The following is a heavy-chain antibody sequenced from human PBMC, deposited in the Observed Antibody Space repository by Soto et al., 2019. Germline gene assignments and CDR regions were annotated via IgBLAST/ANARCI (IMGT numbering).Heavy chain of an antibody. J-gene: IGHJ5*02. V-gene: IGHV1-69*13. CDR1: GGTFSSYA. D-gene: IGHD4-17*01. CDR3: AVKIDYGDFNWFDP. CDR2: IIPIFGTA. Sequence: ASVKVSCKASGGTFSSYAISWVRQAPGQGLEWMGGIIPIFGTANYAQKFQGRVTITADESTSTAYMELSSLRSEDTAVYYCAVKIDYGDFNWFDPWGQGTLVTVSS.